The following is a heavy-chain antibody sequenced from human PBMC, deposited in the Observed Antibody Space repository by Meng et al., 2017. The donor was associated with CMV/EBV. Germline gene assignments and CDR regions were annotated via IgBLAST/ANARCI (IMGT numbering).Heavy chain of an antibody. Sequence: SVKVSCKASGGTFSSYTISWVRQAPGQGLEWMGRIIPILGIANYAQKFQGRVTITADESTSTAYMELSSLRSEDTAVYYCARVGSGSQAGFIFHAFDIWGQGTMVTVSS. CDR1: GGTFSSYT. CDR3: ARVGSGSQAGFIFHAFDI. V-gene: IGHV1-69*02. CDR2: IIPILGIA. J-gene: IGHJ3*02. D-gene: IGHD1-26*01.